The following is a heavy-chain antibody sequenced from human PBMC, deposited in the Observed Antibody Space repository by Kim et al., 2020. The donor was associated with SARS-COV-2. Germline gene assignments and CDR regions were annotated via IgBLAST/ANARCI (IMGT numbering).Heavy chain of an antibody. J-gene: IGHJ4*02. Sequence: SVKVSCKPSGGTFSSYAISWVRQAPGQGLEWMGRIIPILGIANYAQKFQGRVTITADKSTSTAYMELSSLRSEDTAVYYCAVGYCSSTSCYAINPWIDYWGQGTLVTVSS. CDR3: AVGYCSSTSCYAINPWIDY. D-gene: IGHD2-2*01. V-gene: IGHV1-69*04. CDR1: GGTFSSYA. CDR2: IIPILGIA.